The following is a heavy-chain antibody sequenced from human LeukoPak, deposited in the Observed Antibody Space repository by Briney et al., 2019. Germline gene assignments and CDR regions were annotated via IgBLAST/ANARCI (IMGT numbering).Heavy chain of an antibody. D-gene: IGHD2-2*01. CDR1: GGSISSSNW. CDR3: ARRYIVVVPAAKVDAFDI. J-gene: IGHJ3*02. Sequence: SGTLSLTCAVSGGSISSSNWWSWVRQPPGKGLEWIGEIYHSGSTNYNPSLKSRVTISVDTSKNQFSLKLSSVTAADTAVYYCARRYIVVVPAAKVDAFDIWGQGTMVTVSS. CDR2: IYHSGST. V-gene: IGHV4-4*02.